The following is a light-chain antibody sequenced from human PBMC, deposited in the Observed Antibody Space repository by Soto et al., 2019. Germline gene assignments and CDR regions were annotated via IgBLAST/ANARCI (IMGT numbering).Light chain of an antibody. J-gene: IGKJ4*01. CDR3: QQYGSSPT. CDR1: QSVSSSY. CDR2: GAS. V-gene: IGKV3-20*01. Sequence: EIVLTQSPGTLSLSPGERATLSCRASQSVSSSYLAWYQQKPGQAPRLLIYGASSRATGIPDRFSGSGSGSDFTLTISRLEPEDFVVYYCQQYGSSPTFCGGTKVEIK.